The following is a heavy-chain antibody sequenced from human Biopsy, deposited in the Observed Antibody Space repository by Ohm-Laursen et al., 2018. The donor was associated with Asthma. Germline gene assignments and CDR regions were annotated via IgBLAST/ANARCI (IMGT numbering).Heavy chain of an antibody. V-gene: IGHV3-30-3*01. CDR3: ARDVMEWYLPAFDF. CDR1: GFTLTTYA. CDR2: GGSYYDGGLK. D-gene: IGHD3-3*01. Sequence: SLRLSCSASGFTLTTYAIHWVRQAPGKGLEWVAVGGSYYDGGLKYYADSVNGRFTVSRDDSKNTLYLQMNSLRPDDTAVYYCARDVMEWYLPAFDFWGQGTRVTVSS. J-gene: IGHJ4*02.